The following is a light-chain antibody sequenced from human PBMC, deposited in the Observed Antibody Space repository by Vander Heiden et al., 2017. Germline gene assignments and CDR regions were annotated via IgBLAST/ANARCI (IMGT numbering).Light chain of an antibody. CDR3: QSYDSSLSVV. V-gene: IGLV1-40*01. CDR2: GNS. CDR1: SSNIGAGYD. Sequence: QSVLTQPPPVSGAPRQRVTISCTWSSSNIGAGYDVHWYQQLTGTAPILLIYGNSNRPSGVPDRFSGSKSGTSASLAITGLQAEDEADYYCQSYDSSLSVVFGGGTKLTVL. J-gene: IGLJ2*01.